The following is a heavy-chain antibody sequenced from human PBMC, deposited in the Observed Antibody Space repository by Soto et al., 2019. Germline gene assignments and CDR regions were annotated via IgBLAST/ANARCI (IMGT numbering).Heavy chain of an antibody. J-gene: IGHJ6*03. CDR3: AREGQWLPPFDYYCMDV. Sequence: PGGSLRLSCAASGFTFSDYYMRWIRQAPGKGLEWVSRISSDGSSTCYADSVKGRFTISRDNAKNSLYLQMNSLRAEDTAVYYCAREGQWLPPFDYYCMDVWGKGTTVTVSS. CDR2: ISSDGSST. CDR1: GFTFSDYY. V-gene: IGHV3-74*01. D-gene: IGHD3-22*01.